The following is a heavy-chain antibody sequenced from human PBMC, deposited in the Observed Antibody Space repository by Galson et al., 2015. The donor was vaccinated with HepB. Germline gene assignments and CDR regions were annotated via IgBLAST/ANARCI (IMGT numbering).Heavy chain of an antibody. CDR3: ARSPGWSYFFPDF. CDR1: GYTFNNYY. CDR2: INPDIGDT. D-gene: IGHD1-26*01. V-gene: IGHV1-2*04. Sequence: SVKVSCKASGYTFNNYYLHWVRQAPGQGLEWMGWINPDIGDTIYAQKFQGWVTMTRDTSISTVYMELSRLKSDDTAVYYCARSPGWSYFFPDFWGQGTLVTVSS. J-gene: IGHJ4*02.